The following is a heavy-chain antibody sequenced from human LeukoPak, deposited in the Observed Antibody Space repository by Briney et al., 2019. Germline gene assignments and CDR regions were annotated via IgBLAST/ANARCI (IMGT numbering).Heavy chain of an antibody. CDR3: SRSSAAAGAVGY. J-gene: IGHJ4*02. D-gene: IGHD6-13*01. Sequence: GASVKVSCKASGYSFTAHYIHWVRQAPGQGLELMGAINPNTGGTNYAEKFQGRVTMTSDTSTTTAYMGLSSLSSDDTAVYFCSRSSAAAGAVGYWGQGTLVTVSS. V-gene: IGHV1-2*02. CDR2: INPNTGGT. CDR1: GYSFTAHY.